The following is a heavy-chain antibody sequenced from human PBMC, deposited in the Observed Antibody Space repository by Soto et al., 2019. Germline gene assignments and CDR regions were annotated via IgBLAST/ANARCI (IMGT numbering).Heavy chain of an antibody. CDR2: ISYDGSNK. Sequence: QVQLVESGGGVVQPGRSLRLSCAASGFTFSSYAMHWVRQAPGKGLEWVAVISYDGSNKYYADSVKGRFTISRDNSKNTLYLQMNSLRAEDTAVYYCARAEMYSFDYWGQGTLVTVSS. J-gene: IGHJ4*02. CDR1: GFTFSSYA. V-gene: IGHV3-30-3*01. CDR3: ARAEMYSFDY.